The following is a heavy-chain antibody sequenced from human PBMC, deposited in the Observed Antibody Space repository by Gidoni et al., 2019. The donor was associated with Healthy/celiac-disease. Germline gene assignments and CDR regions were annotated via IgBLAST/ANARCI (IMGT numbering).Heavy chain of an antibody. CDR3: TTDLRNYGMDV. V-gene: IGHV3-15*01. D-gene: IGHD5-12*01. CDR2: IKSKTDGGTT. CDR1: GFTFSNAW. Sequence: EVQLVESGGGLVKPGGSLRLSCAASGFTFSNAWMSWVRQAPGKGLEWVGRIKSKTDGGTTDYAAPAKGRFTISRDDSKNTLYLQMNSLKTEDTAVYYCTTDLRNYGMDVWGQGTTVTVSS. J-gene: IGHJ6*02.